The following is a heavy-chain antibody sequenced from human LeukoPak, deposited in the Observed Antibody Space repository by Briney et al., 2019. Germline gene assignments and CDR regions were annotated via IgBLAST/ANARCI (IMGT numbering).Heavy chain of an antibody. D-gene: IGHD3-10*01. Sequence: SETLSLTCSVSGASTIAYYWSWIRQPPGKGLEWIGRIYTSGSTNYNPSLKSRVTMSVDTSKNQFSLKLSSVTAADTAVYYCARERNYYGSGSYWEGFDYWGQGTLVTVSS. V-gene: IGHV4-4*07. CDR3: ARERNYYGSGSYWEGFDY. CDR2: IYTSGST. CDR1: GASTIAYY. J-gene: IGHJ4*02.